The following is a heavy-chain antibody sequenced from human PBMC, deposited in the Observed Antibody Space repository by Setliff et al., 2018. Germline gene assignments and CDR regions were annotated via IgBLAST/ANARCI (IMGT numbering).Heavy chain of an antibody. Sequence: NPSETLSLTCTVSGGSISTFYWSWIRQSPEKGLEWIAYIHYSGSTNQNPSLKSRVTISLDTPKNQFSLKLSYMTAADTAVYYCARTRYGLGGRPYWGQGTLVTVSS. CDR2: IHYSGST. D-gene: IGHD2-15*01. CDR1: GGSISTFY. V-gene: IGHV4-59*01. J-gene: IGHJ4*02. CDR3: ARTRYGLGGRPY.